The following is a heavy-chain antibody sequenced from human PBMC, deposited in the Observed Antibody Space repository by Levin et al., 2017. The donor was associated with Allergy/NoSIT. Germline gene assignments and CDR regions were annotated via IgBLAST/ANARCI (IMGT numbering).Heavy chain of an antibody. CDR2: VSSASSYI. CDR3: VRSKSIIGTEDLKVMDV. CDR1: GFIFSTFS. D-gene: IGHD1/OR15-1a*01. Sequence: GESLKISCAGSGFIFSTFSLHWVRQPPGKGLEWVSSVSSASSYIYYAESVKGRFTISRDNAKNSLNLQMTGLRADDTAVYYCVRSKSIIGTEDLKVMDVWGQGTTVTVSS. J-gene: IGHJ6*02. V-gene: IGHV3-21*06.